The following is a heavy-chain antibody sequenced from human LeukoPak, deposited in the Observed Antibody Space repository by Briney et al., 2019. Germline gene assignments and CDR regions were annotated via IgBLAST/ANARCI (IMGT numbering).Heavy chain of an antibody. D-gene: IGHD3-16*01. J-gene: IGHJ6*02. CDR3: ARGGGLDV. CDR2: INHNGNVN. Sequence: GGSLRLSCAGSGFPLSDHYMDWARQAPGKGLEWVASINHNGNVNYYVDSVKGRFTISRDNAKNSLYLQMSNLRAEDTAVYFCARGGGLDVWGQGATVTVSS. V-gene: IGHV3-7*03. CDR1: GFPLSDHY.